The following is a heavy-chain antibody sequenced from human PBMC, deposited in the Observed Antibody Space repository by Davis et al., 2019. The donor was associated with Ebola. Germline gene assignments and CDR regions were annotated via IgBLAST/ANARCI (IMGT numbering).Heavy chain of an antibody. CDR2: IYSGGGT. V-gene: IGHV3-53*01. Sequence: PGGSLTLSCTASGFTVSSNYMSWVRQAPGKGLEWVSVIYSGGGTYYADSVKGRFTISRDNSKNTVYLQMNSMGVEDTAVYFCTRDVWRGYSRGAFDIWGQGTMVTVSS. D-gene: IGHD3-3*01. CDR3: TRDVWRGYSRGAFDI. CDR1: GFTVSSNY. J-gene: IGHJ3*02.